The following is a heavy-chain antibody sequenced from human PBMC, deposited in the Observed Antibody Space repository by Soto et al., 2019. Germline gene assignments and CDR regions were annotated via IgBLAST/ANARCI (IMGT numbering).Heavy chain of an antibody. J-gene: IGHJ6*02. CDR2: INPNSGGP. CDR1: GYTFTGYY. V-gene: IGHV1-2*04. CDR3: ARDFSTSLYYGMDV. Sequence: SVKVSCKASGYTFTGYYTHWVRHAPGQGLEWMGWINPNSGGPDYAQKFQGWVTMTRDTSISTAYMELSRLRSDVTAVYYCARDFSTSLYYGMDVWGQGTTVTVSS. D-gene: IGHD2-2*01.